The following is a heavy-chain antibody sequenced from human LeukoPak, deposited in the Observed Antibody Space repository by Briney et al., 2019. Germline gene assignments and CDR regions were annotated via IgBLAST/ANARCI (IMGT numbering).Heavy chain of an antibody. CDR2: ISYDGSNK. CDR1: GFTFSSYA. D-gene: IGHD6-6*01. V-gene: IGHV3-30-3*01. Sequence: GRSLRLSCAASGFTFSSYAMLWVRQAPGKGLEGVAVISYDGSNKYYADSVKGRFTISRDNSKNTLYLQMNSLRAEDTAVYYCAREVTAARYFDYWGQGTLVTVSS. J-gene: IGHJ4*02. CDR3: AREVTAARYFDY.